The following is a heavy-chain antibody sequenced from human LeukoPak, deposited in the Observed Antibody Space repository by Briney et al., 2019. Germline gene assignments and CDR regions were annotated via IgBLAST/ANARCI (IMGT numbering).Heavy chain of an antibody. Sequence: PGRSLRLSCATSGFTFSTYGMHWVRQAPGKGLEWVAVIWYDGSEKYYADSVKGRFTVSRDNSKNTLYLQMSSLRAEDTAVYYCAKKRSYYDSAFYGNCFDYWGQGTLVTVSS. D-gene: IGHD3-22*01. J-gene: IGHJ4*02. CDR2: IWYDGSEK. V-gene: IGHV3-33*06. CDR1: GFTFSTYG. CDR3: AKKRSYYDSAFYGNCFDY.